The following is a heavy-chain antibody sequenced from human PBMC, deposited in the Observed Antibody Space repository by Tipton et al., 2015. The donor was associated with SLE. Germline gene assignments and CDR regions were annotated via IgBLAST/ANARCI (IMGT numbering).Heavy chain of an antibody. CDR1: GDSITSITRTNW. D-gene: IGHD3-3*01. Sequence: TLSLTCTVSGDSITSITRTNWWSWIRQPPGKGLEWIGEINHSGSTNYNPSLKSRVTISVDTSKNQFSLKLSSVTAADTAVYYCARGAALLRFLEWLFRDYFDYWGQGTLVTVSS. CDR3: ARGAALLRFLEWLFRDYFDY. CDR2: INHSGST. V-gene: IGHV4-4*02. J-gene: IGHJ4*02.